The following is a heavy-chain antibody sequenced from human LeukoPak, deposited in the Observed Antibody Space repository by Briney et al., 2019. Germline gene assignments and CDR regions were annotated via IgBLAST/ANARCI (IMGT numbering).Heavy chain of an antibody. J-gene: IGHJ6*03. CDR3: ARLGPVNKDHYIDV. CDR1: GFTFSSYV. Sequence: PGGSLRLSCAASGFTFSSYVMHWVRQAPGKGLEWVAFIRYDGSNKYYSDSVKGRFTISRDNADNSLYLQMNSLGAEDTAVYFCARLGPVNKDHYIDVGGKGTTVTISS. CDR2: IRYDGSNK. V-gene: IGHV3-30*02. D-gene: IGHD7-27*01.